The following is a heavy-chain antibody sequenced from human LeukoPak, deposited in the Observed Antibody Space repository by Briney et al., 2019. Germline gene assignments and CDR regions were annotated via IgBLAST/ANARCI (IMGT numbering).Heavy chain of an antibody. J-gene: IGHJ6*03. CDR2: INPNSGGT. CDR3: VRQKYYYDSSNYYYDYYFYMDV. V-gene: IGHV1-2*02. Sequence: GASVKVSCKASGYTFTAYSIHWVRQAPGQGLQWMGWINPNSGGTKYAQKFQGRVTMTRGTSISTAYMELSRLRSDDTAVYYCVRQKYYYDSSNYYYDYYFYMDVWGKGTTVTVSS. D-gene: IGHD3-22*01. CDR1: GYTFTAYS.